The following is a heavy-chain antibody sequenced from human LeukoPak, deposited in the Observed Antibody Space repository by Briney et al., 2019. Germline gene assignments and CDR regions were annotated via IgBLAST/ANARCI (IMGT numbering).Heavy chain of an antibody. CDR2: IGAVATTT. Sequence: GGSLRLSCAASGFIFSSYAMSWVRQAPGKGLEWVSTIGAVATTTYYADSVKDRFTISRDNSKNTPYLQLNSLRADDTAVYYCAHRGNYFDDWGQGTLVTVSS. J-gene: IGHJ4*02. D-gene: IGHD3-16*01. V-gene: IGHV3-23*01. CDR1: GFIFSSYA. CDR3: AHRGNYFDD.